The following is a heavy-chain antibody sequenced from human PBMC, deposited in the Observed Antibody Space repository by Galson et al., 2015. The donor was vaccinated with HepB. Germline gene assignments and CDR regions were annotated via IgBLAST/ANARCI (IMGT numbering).Heavy chain of an antibody. D-gene: IGHD2-2*01. J-gene: IGHJ5*02. V-gene: IGHV1-69*10. CDR3: ARGAFYCSSTSCGNWFDP. Sequence: SVKVSCKASGGTFSSYAISWVRQAPGQGLEWMGGIIPILGIANYAQKFQGRVTITADKSTSTAYMELSSLRSEDTAVYYCARGAFYCSSTSCGNWFDPWGQGTLVTVSS. CDR1: GGTFSSYA. CDR2: IIPILGIA.